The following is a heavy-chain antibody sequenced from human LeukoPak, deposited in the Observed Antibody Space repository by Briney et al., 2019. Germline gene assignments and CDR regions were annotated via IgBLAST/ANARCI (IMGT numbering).Heavy chain of an antibody. V-gene: IGHV4-34*01. CDR2: GSERGGT. Sequence: SETLSLTCAVYGESLNGNYWSWIRQSPGKGLEWVGEGSERGGTKFNPSLKGRVTISADTSKNQFSLKLSSVTPADTAVYHCAMNGQSGFSFDPWGRGTLVTVSS. CDR1: GESLNGNY. D-gene: IGHD1-26*01. CDR3: AMNGQSGFSFDP. J-gene: IGHJ5*02.